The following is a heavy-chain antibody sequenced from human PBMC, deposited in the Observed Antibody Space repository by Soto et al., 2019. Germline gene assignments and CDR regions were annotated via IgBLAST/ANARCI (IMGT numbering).Heavy chain of an antibody. CDR2: IIPIFGTA. D-gene: IGHD1-26*01. J-gene: IGHJ3*02. V-gene: IGHV1-69*01. CDR3: ARVIVGATEWADAFDI. CDR1: GGTFSSYA. Sequence: QVPLVQSGAEVKKPGSSVKVSCKASGGTFSSYAISWVRQAPGQGLEWMGGIIPIFGTANYAQKFQGRVTITADESTSTAYMELSSLRSEDTAVYYCARVIVGATEWADAFDIWGQGTMVTVSS.